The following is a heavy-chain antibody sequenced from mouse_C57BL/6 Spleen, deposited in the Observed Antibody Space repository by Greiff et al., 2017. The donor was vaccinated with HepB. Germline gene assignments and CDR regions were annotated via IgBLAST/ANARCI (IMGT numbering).Heavy chain of an antibody. CDR2: IYPRSGNT. V-gene: IGHV1-81*01. CDR3: AREGGYGYDVRAMDY. Sequence: QVQLQQSGAELARPGASVKLSCKASGYTFTSYGISWVKQRTGQGLEWIGEIYPRSGNTYYNEKFQGKATLTADKSSSTAYMELRSLTSEDSAVYFCAREGGYGYDVRAMDYWGQGTSVTVSS. D-gene: IGHD2-2*01. J-gene: IGHJ4*01. CDR1: GYTFTSYG.